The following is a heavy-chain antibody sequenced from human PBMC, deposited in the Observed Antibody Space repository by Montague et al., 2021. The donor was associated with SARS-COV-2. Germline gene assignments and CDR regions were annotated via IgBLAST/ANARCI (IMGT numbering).Heavy chain of an antibody. CDR1: GFSLSTSGMC. Sequence: PALVKPTQTLTLTCTFSGFSLSTSGMCVSWIRQPPGKALERLALIDWDDDKYYGTSLKTRLTISKDTSKNQVVLTMTNMDPVDTATYYCARTYYDILTGYYTYDYWGQGTLVTVSS. D-gene: IGHD3-9*01. J-gene: IGHJ4*02. V-gene: IGHV2-70*01. CDR2: IDWDDDK. CDR3: ARTYYDILTGYYTYDY.